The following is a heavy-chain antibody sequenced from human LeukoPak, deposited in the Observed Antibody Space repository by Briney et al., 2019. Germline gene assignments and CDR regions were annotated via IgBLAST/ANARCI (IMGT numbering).Heavy chain of an antibody. CDR2: IYHYGST. D-gene: IGHD3-10*01. CDR1: GYSINSNYY. V-gene: IGHV4-38-2*01. J-gene: IGHJ4*02. CDR3: ARLHDGVRGVIITGNY. Sequence: SETLSLTCAVSGYSINSNYYWGWIRQPPGKGLEWTANIYHYGSTYYNPSLKSRVTISVDTSKNQFSLKLSSVTAADTAVYYCARLHDGVRGVIITGNYWGQGTLVTVSS.